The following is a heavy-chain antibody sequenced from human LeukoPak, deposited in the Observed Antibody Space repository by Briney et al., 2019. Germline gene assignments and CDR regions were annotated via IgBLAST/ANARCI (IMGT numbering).Heavy chain of an antibody. V-gene: IGHV4-38-2*02. CDR2: IYYSGST. CDR1: GYSISSGYY. J-gene: IGHJ4*02. CDR3: ASMYYYGSGRTGGGFDY. Sequence: SETLSLTCTVSGYSISSGYYWGWTRQPPGKGLEWIGSIYYSGSTYYNPSLKSRVTISVDTSKNQLSLKLSSVTAADTAVYYCASMYYYGSGRTGGGFDYWGQGTLVTVSS. D-gene: IGHD3-10*01.